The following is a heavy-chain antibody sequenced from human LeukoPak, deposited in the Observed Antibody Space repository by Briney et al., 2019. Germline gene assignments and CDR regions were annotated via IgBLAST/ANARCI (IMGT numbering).Heavy chain of an antibody. CDR2: ISYDGSNK. CDR1: GFTFSSYA. D-gene: IGHD3-10*01. Sequence: GGSLRLSCAASGFTFSSYAMHWVRQAPGKGLEWVAVISYDGSNKYYADSVKGRFTISRDNAKNSLYLQMNSLRAEDTAVYYCARVRRVIRGFNGDKYYYGMDVWGQGTTVTVSS. CDR3: ARVRRVIRGFNGDKYYYGMDV. V-gene: IGHV3-30-3*01. J-gene: IGHJ6*02.